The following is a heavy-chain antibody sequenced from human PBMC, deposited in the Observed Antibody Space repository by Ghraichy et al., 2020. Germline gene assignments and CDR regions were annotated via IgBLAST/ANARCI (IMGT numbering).Heavy chain of an antibody. CDR1: GASVSSYYF. CDR3: ARVPDRVGVNYKWFDP. CDR2: IYYSGST. V-gene: IGHV4-59*02. D-gene: IGHD2-15*01. J-gene: IGHJ5*02. Sequence: SETLSLTCTVSGASVSSYYFWSWIRQPPGKGLEWTGDIYYSGSTNYNPSLNSRVPISVDTSKNKFSLKLSSVTAADTAVYYCARVPDRVGVNYKWFDPWGQVTLITFSS.